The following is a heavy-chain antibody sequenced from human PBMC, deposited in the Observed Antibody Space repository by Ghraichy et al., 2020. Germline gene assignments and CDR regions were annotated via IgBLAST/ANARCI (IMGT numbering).Heavy chain of an antibody. CDR3: ARDTSFDSGVAGPVVSH. CDR1: GFTFSSYS. Sequence: SCAASGFTFSSYSMNWVRQAPGKGLEWVSSISSSSSYIYYADSVKGRFTISRDNAKNSLYLQMNSLRVEDTAVYYCARDTSFDSGVAGPVVSHWGQGTLVTASS. CDR2: ISSSSSYI. V-gene: IGHV3-21*01. J-gene: IGHJ4*02. D-gene: IGHD6-19*01.